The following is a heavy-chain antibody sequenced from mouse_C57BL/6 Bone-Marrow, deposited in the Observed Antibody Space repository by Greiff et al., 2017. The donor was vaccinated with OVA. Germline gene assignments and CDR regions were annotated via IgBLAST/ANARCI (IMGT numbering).Heavy chain of an antibody. J-gene: IGHJ2*01. D-gene: IGHD2-14*01. CDR3: ARVPLGYDY. Sequence: EVKVEESGGGLVKPGGSLKLSCAASGFTFSSYAMSWVRQTPEKRLEWVATISDGGSYTYYPDNVKGRFTISRDNAKNNLYLQMSHLKSEDTAMYYCARVPLGYDYWGQGTTLTVSS. CDR2: ISDGGSYT. CDR1: GFTFSSYA. V-gene: IGHV5-4*03.